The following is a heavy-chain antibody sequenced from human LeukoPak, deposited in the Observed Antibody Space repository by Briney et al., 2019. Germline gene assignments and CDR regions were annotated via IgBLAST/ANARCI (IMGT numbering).Heavy chain of an antibody. J-gene: IGHJ6*02. Sequence: SVKVSCKASGYTFTGYYMHWVRQAPGQGIEWMGWINPNSGGTNYAQKFQGRVTMTRDTSISTAYMELSRLRSDDTAVYYCGRSDYYYYGMDVWGPGTTVTVSS. CDR3: GRSDYYYYGMDV. V-gene: IGHV1-2*02. D-gene: IGHD2-21*01. CDR2: INPNSGGT. CDR1: GYTFTGYY.